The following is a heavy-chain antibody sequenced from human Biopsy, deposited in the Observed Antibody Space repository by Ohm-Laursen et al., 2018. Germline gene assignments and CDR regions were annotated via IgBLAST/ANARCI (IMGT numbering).Heavy chain of an antibody. J-gene: IGHJ4*02. D-gene: IGHD4-11*01. Sequence: SLRLSCTASGFTSSNYGMHWVRQAPGKGLEWLAVIWYDGTQKYYVDSVKGRFTISRDNSKNTVYLQMNSLRAEDTAIYYCARDSTINTVTTADYWGQGTLVTVSS. V-gene: IGHV3-33*01. CDR2: IWYDGTQK. CDR1: GFTSSNYG. CDR3: ARDSTINTVTTADY.